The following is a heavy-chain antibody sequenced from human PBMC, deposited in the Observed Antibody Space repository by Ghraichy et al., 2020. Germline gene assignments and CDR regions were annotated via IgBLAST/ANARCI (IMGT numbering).Heavy chain of an antibody. CDR1: GGSISSNNW. J-gene: IGHJ4*02. CDR2: IYHSGST. Sequence: SETLSLTCTVSGGSISSNNWWSWVRQPPGKGLEWLGEIYHSGSTNYNPSLERRVTISIDTSKSQVSLRLSSVTAADTSVYYCAREKGVGTYKGFDYWGRGTLVTVSS. CDR3: AREKGVGTYKGFDY. V-gene: IGHV4-4*02. D-gene: IGHD1-26*01.